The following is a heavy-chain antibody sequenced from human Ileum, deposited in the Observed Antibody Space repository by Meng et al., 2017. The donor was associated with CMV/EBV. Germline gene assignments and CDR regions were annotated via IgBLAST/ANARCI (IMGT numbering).Heavy chain of an antibody. Sequence: CLSCVASGFPFSNAWMSWVRQAPGRGLEWVGRIKSKTDGGTTDYAAPVKGRFTISRDDSKNTLYLQMNSLKTEDTAVFYCSTERGDYWGQGTLVTVSS. CDR3: STERGDY. CDR2: IKSKTDGGTT. CDR1: GFPFSNAW. J-gene: IGHJ4*02. D-gene: IGHD3-10*01. V-gene: IGHV3-15*01.